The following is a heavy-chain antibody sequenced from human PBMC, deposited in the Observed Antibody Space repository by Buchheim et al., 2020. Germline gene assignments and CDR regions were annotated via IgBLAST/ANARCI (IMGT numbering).Heavy chain of an antibody. Sequence: QLQLQESGPGLVKPSETLSLTCTVPGGSISSSFYYRGWIRQPPGKGLEWIGSIYYSGSTYYNPSLKSRVPISVDTSKNQFSLKLSSVTAADTAVYYCASKRGDSSGYYDSYWGQGTL. D-gene: IGHD3-22*01. V-gene: IGHV4-39*07. J-gene: IGHJ4*02. CDR3: ASKRGDSSGYYDSY. CDR2: IYYSGST. CDR1: GGSISSSFYY.